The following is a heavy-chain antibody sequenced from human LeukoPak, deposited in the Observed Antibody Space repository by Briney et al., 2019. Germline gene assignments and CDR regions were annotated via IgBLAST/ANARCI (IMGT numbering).Heavy chain of an antibody. Sequence: TLSITCTVSGGSISSGGYYWSWIRQPPGKGLEWIGYIYHSGSTYYNPSLKSRVTISVDRSKNQFSLKLSSVTAADTAVYYCARAGEDYYGSGSYSYNWFDPWGQGTLVTVSS. J-gene: IGHJ5*02. CDR1: GGSISSGGYY. CDR3: ARAGEDYYGSGSYSYNWFDP. V-gene: IGHV4-30-2*01. D-gene: IGHD3-10*01. CDR2: IYHSGST.